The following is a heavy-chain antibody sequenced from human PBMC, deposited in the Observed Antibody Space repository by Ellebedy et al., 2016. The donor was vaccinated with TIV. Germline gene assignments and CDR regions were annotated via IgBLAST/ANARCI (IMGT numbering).Heavy chain of an antibody. V-gene: IGHV5-51*01. CDR3: ARLGRPDGSGSSQSGGFDY. CDR1: GYTFTNYW. D-gene: IGHD3-10*01. J-gene: IGHJ4*02. Sequence: GESLKISCKGSGYTFTNYWIGWVRQMPGKGLEWMGIIYPGDSDTRYSPSFQGQVTISADKSISTAYLQWSSLKASDTAMYYCARLGRPDGSGSSQSGGFDYWGQGTLVTVSS. CDR2: IYPGDSDT.